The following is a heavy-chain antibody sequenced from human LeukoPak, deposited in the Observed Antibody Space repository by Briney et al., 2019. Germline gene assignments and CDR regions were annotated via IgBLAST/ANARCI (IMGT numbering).Heavy chain of an antibody. J-gene: IGHJ6*02. D-gene: IGHD3-16*01. CDR1: GGSFSGYY. V-gene: IGHV4-34*01. CDR2: INHSGST. CDR3: ASWSLGDKPQSLPARYGMDV. Sequence: PSETLSLTCAVYGGSFSGYYWSWIRQPPGKGLEWIGEINHSGSTNYNPSLKSRVTISVDTSKNQFSLKLSSVTAADTAVYYCASWSLGDKPQSLPARYGMDVWARGPRSPSP.